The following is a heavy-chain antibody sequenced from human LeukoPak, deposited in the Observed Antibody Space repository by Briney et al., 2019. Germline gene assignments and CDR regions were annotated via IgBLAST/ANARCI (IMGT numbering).Heavy chain of an antibody. CDR1: GGSIRSSTYY. V-gene: IGHV4-39*01. CDR3: ISGKNLDAFAV. Sequence: PSETLSLTCPVSGGSIRSSTYYWGWVRQPPGKGLEWIGSIYYSGSTYYNPSLKSRVTVSADTSKNKFSLRLSSVTATDTAVYYCISGKNLDAFAVWGQGTKVTVSS. CDR2: IYYSGST. J-gene: IGHJ3*01. D-gene: IGHD1-14*01.